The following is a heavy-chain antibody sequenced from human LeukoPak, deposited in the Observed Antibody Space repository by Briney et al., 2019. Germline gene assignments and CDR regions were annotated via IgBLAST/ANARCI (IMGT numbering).Heavy chain of an antibody. CDR2: INAGNGNT. V-gene: IGHV1-3*01. J-gene: IGHJ4*02. Sequence: HGASVNVSCKASGYTFTSYAMHWVRQAPGQRLEWMGWINAGNGNTKYSQKFQGRVTITRDTSASTAYMVLSSLRSEDTAVYYCARDEARITIFGVAGYFDYWGQGTLVTVSS. CDR1: GYTFTSYA. D-gene: IGHD3-3*01. CDR3: ARDEARITIFGVAGYFDY.